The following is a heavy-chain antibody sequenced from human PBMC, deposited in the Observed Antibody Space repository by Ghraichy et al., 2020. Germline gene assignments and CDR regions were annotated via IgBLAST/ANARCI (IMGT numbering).Heavy chain of an antibody. CDR3: ARGKTIAAN. V-gene: IGHV3-7*03. D-gene: IGHD2-15*01. CDR1: GFTFSDYS. J-gene: IGHJ4*02. Sequence: GGSLRLSCAASGFTFSDYSMSWVRQAPGKGLEWVATIKKDGSEKDYVDSVKGRFTISRDDAKNSLYLQMNSLRAEDTAMYYCARGKTIAANCGQGTQLIVSS. CDR2: IKKDGSEK.